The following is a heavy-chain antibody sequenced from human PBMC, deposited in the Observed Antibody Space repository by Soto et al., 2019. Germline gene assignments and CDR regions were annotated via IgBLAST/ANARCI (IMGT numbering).Heavy chain of an antibody. D-gene: IGHD6-19*01. Sequence: ASVKVSCKASGYTFTNYAIHWVRQDPGQGLEWMGWINGGNGNTKYSQKFQGRVTITRDTSASTAYMELSSLRSEDTAVFYCARSGYSSGWYHWYFDLWGRGTLVTVSS. CDR2: INGGNGNT. CDR3: ARSGYSSGWYHWYFDL. CDR1: GYTFTNYA. V-gene: IGHV1-3*01. J-gene: IGHJ2*01.